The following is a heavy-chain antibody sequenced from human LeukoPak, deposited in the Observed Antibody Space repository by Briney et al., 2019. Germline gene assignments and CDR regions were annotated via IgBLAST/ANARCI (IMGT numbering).Heavy chain of an antibody. J-gene: IGHJ5*02. V-gene: IGHV4-39*07. CDR2: INYSGST. D-gene: IGHD2-8*01. CDR3: ARAVSRWFDP. Sequence: SETLSLTCTVSGGSISSSNYYWGWIRQPPGKGLEWIASINYSGSTYYNPSLKSRVTISLDTSKNLFFLKLSSVTAADTAVYYCARAVSRWFDPWGQGTLVTVSS. CDR1: GGSISSSNYY.